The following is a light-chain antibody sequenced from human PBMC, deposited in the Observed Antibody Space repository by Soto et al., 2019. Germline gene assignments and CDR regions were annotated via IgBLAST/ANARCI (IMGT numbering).Light chain of an antibody. Sequence: EIVLTQSPATLSLSPGERATLSCRASQSINKYLAWYQQKPGQAPRLLIYDASNRATGIPARFSGSGSGTDFALTISSLEPEDFAVYYCQPRSDWPPEYTFGQGTRLEIK. J-gene: IGKJ2*01. CDR1: QSINKY. CDR3: QPRSDWPPEYT. CDR2: DAS. V-gene: IGKV3-11*01.